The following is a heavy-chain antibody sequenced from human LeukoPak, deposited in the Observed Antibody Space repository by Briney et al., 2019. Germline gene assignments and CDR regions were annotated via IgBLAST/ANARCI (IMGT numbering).Heavy chain of an antibody. CDR1: GFTISNYW. J-gene: IGHJ5*02. Sequence: PGGSLRLSCVGSGFTISNYWMHWVRQAPGTGLMWVSRIHPDGRITTYVDSVKGRFTISRDNAKNTLYLQMNSLRAEDTAVYYCAPQQAYSPYNWFDPWGQGTLVTVSS. CDR2: IHPDGRIT. D-gene: IGHD5-12*01. CDR3: APQQAYSPYNWFDP. V-gene: IGHV3-74*03.